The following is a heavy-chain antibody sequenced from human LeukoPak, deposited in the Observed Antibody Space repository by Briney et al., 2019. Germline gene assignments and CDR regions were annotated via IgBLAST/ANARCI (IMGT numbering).Heavy chain of an antibody. CDR1: GGSISSYY. J-gene: IGHJ4*02. CDR3: ARGGEWELHDY. Sequence: SETLSLTCTVSGGSISSYYWSWIRQPPGKGLEWIGYIYYSGSTNYNPSLKSRVTISVDTSKNQFSLKLSSVTAADTAVYYCARGGEWELHDYWGQGTLVTVSS. V-gene: IGHV4-59*08. D-gene: IGHD1-26*01. CDR2: IYYSGST.